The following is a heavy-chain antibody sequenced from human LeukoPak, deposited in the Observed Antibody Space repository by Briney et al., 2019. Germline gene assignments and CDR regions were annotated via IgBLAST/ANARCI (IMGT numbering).Heavy chain of an antibody. V-gene: IGHV4-39*01. D-gene: IGHD2-2*01. CDR3: ARHDCSRTSCYVNY. CDR2: IYYSGST. Sequence: PSETLSLTCTLSGGSISSSSYYWGWIRQPPGKGLEWIGSIYYSGSTYYNPSLKSRVTISVDTSKNQFSLKLSSVTAADTAVYYCARHDCSRTSCYVNYWGQGSLVTVSS. J-gene: IGHJ4*02. CDR1: GGSISSSSYY.